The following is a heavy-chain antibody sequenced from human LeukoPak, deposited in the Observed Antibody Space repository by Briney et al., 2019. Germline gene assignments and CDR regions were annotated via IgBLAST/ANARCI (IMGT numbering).Heavy chain of an antibody. CDR1: GYTFTSYY. Sequence: ASVKVSCKASGYTFTSYYMHWVRQAPGQGLEWMGIINPSGGSTSYAQKFQGRVTMTRDMSTSTVYMELSSLRSEDTAVYYCARIPVRGFYFDYWGQGTLVTVSS. V-gene: IGHV1-46*01. D-gene: IGHD3-10*01. J-gene: IGHJ4*02. CDR2: INPSGGST. CDR3: ARIPVRGFYFDY.